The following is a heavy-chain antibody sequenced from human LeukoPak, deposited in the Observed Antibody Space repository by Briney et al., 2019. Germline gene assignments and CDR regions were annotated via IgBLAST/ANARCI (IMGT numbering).Heavy chain of an antibody. CDR3: ARDRLRYFDY. CDR2: ISYDGSNK. J-gene: IGHJ4*02. D-gene: IGHD3-10*01. CDR1: GFTFSSYA. Sequence: PGRSLRLSCAASGFTFSSYAMHWVRQAPGKRLEWVAVISYDGSNKYYADSVKGRFTISRDNSKNTLYLQMNSLRAEDTAVYYCARDRLRYFDYWGQGTLVTVSS. V-gene: IGHV3-30-3*01.